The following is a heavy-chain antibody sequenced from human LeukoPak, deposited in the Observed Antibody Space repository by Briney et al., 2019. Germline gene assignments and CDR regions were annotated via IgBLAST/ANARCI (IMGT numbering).Heavy chain of an antibody. J-gene: IGHJ5*02. CDR3: ARAIYSSPRGGFDP. Sequence: ASVKVSCKASGYTFTSYYMHGVRQAPGQGLEWVGIINPSGGSTSYAQKFQGRVNMTRDMSTNTVYMALSSLRSEDTAVYYCARAIYSSPRGGFDPWGQGTLVTVSS. V-gene: IGHV1-46*01. D-gene: IGHD6-13*01. CDR1: GYTFTSYY. CDR2: INPSGGST.